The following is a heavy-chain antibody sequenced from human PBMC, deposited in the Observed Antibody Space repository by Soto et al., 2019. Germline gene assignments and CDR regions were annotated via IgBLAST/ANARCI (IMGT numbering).Heavy chain of an antibody. Sequence: PGGSLRLSCAASGFTFSSYAMSWVRQAPGKGLEWVSAISGSGGSTYYADSVKGRFTISRDNSKNTLYLQMNSLRAEDTAVYYCAKAGGRDTPYYYYYYGMDVWGQGTTVTVSS. CDR3: AKAGGRDTPYYYYYYGMDV. CDR1: GFTFSSYA. CDR2: ISGSGGST. V-gene: IGHV3-23*01. D-gene: IGHD3-9*01. J-gene: IGHJ6*02.